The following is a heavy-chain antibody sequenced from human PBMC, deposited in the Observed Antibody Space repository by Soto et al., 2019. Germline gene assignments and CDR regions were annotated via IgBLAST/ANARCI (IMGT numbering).Heavy chain of an antibody. CDR1: GGSISSSSYY. D-gene: IGHD6-19*01. CDR3: ARHLLSSGSAFDI. Sequence: SETLSLTCTVPGGSISSSSYYWGWIRQPPKKGLEWNGSIYYSGSTYYNPSLKSRVTISVDTSKNQFSLKLSSVTAADTAVDYCARHLLSSGSAFDIWGQGTIVTVSS. V-gene: IGHV4-39*01. CDR2: IYYSGST. J-gene: IGHJ3*02.